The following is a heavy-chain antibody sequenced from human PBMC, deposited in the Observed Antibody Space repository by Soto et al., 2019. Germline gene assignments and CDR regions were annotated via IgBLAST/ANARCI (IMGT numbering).Heavy chain of an antibody. CDR2: MDTKSGKT. CDR3: ARDRGSFYYAAGP. D-gene: IGHD3-22*01. J-gene: IGHJ5*02. V-gene: IGHV1-8*02. CDR1: GYTFINYH. Sequence: QVQLVQSGAEVKRPGASVRVSCKASGYTFINYHINWVRQATGQGLEWMGYMDTKSGKTGYAQKFQGRVTMTTETSISTAYLELSSLRSEDTAEYFCARDRGSFYYAAGPWGQGTLVTVSS.